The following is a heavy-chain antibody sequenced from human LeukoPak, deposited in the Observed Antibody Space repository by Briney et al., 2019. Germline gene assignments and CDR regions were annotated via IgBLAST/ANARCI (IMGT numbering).Heavy chain of an antibody. CDR3: ARGRTTYCGGDCYSTGWDYVPFDY. CDR1: GYSISSGYY. CDR2: IYHSGST. D-gene: IGHD2-21*02. J-gene: IGHJ4*02. Sequence: SETLSLTCTVSGYSISSGYYWGWIRQPPGKGLEWIGSIYHSGSTYYNPSLKSRVTISVDTSKNQFSLKLSSVTAADTAVYYCARGRTTYCGGDCYSTGWDYVPFDYWGQGTLVTVSS. V-gene: IGHV4-38-2*02.